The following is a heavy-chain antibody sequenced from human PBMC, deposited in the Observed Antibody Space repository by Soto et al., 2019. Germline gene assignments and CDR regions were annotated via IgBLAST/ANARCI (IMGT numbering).Heavy chain of an antibody. D-gene: IGHD6-13*01. Sequence: AETLALTCTVSGGSISSRNWWSWVRQPPGKGLEWIGEIYHSGSTNYNPSLKSRVTISVDKSKNQFSLKLSSVTAADTAVYYCARVSAAGTYFDYWGQGTLVTVSS. CDR1: GGSISSRNW. V-gene: IGHV4-4*02. CDR3: ARVSAAGTYFDY. CDR2: IYHSGST. J-gene: IGHJ4*02.